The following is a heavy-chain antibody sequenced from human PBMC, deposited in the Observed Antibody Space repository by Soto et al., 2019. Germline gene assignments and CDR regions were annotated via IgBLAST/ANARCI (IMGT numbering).Heavy chain of an antibody. Sequence: QVQLVESGGGVVQPGRSLRLSCAASGFTFSSYAMHWVRQAPGKGLAWVAVISYDGSNKYYADSVKGRFTISRDNSKNTLYLQMNSLRAEDTAVYYCARDPATVAGPRNWFDPWGQGTLVTVSS. CDR3: ARDPATVAGPRNWFDP. V-gene: IGHV3-30-3*01. D-gene: IGHD6-19*01. CDR2: ISYDGSNK. CDR1: GFTFSSYA. J-gene: IGHJ5*02.